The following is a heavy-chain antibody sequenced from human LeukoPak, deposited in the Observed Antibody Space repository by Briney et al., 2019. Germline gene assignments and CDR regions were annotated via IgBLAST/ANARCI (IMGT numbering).Heavy chain of an antibody. J-gene: IGHJ6*03. CDR3: AKDLGYNWNPYYMDV. V-gene: IGHV1-2*02. CDR2: INPNSGGT. Sequence: ASVRVSCKASRYTFTNYYMHWVRQAPGQGLEWMGCINPNSGGTNYAQKFQGRVTMTRDTSISTAYVELSRLRFDDTAVYYCAKDLGYNWNPYYMDVWGKGTTVTVPS. D-gene: IGHD1-20*01. CDR1: RYTFTNYY.